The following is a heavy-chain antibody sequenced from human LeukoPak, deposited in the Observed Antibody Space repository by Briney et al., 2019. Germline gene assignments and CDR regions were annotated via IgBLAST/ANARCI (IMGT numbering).Heavy chain of an antibody. V-gene: IGHV4-38-2*02. CDR1: GYSITRGSY. CDR3: ARVYYSNSYDYWYFDL. D-gene: IGHD6-13*01. CDR2: IYHSGST. Sequence: PSETLSLTCTVSGYSITRGSYWGWIRQPPVKGLEWIANIYHSGSTYYNPSLKSRVTISVDTSKNQFSLKLSSVTAADTAVYYCARVYYSNSYDYWYFDLWGRGTLVTVSS. J-gene: IGHJ2*01.